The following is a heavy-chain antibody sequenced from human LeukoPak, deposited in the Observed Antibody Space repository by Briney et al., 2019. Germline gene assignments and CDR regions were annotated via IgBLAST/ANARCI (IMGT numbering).Heavy chain of an antibody. J-gene: IGHJ4*02. CDR2: IIPILGIA. CDR1: GGTFSSYA. CDR3: ARENYDIVAGPPDY. Sequence: SVKVSCKASGGTFSSYAISWVRQAPGQGLEWMGRIIPILGIANYAQKFQGRVTITADKSTSTAYLELSSLRSEETAVFYWARENYDIVAGPPDYWGQGTLVTVSS. D-gene: IGHD3-9*01. V-gene: IGHV1-69*04.